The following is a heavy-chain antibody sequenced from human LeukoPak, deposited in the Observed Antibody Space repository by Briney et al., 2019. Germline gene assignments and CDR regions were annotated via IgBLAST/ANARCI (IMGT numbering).Heavy chain of an antibody. CDR2: IRCDGSNK. Sequence: GGSLRLSCAASGFTFSSYGMHWVRQAPGKGLEWVAFIRCDGSNKYYADSVKGRFTISRDNSKNTLYLQMNSLRAEDTAVYYCASPYYGSGSYYYGMDVWGQGTTVTVSS. V-gene: IGHV3-30*02. J-gene: IGHJ6*02. D-gene: IGHD3-10*01. CDR3: ASPYYGSGSYYYGMDV. CDR1: GFTFSSYG.